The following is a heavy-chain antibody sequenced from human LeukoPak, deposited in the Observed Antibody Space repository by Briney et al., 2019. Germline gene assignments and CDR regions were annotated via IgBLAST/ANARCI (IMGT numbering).Heavy chain of an antibody. Sequence: GGSLRLSCAASGFTVSTNCMTWVRQAPGKGLEWVSTIYSGGTTYYADSVMGRFTISRHNSRNTLYLQMNSLRAEDTAVYYCARVDTVMAYYFDYWGQGTLVTVSS. D-gene: IGHD5-18*01. CDR3: ARVDTVMAYYFDY. J-gene: IGHJ4*02. CDR2: IYSGGTT. V-gene: IGHV3-53*04. CDR1: GFTVSTNC.